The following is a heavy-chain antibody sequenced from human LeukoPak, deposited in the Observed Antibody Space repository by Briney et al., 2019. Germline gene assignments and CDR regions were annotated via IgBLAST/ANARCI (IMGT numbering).Heavy chain of an antibody. D-gene: IGHD3-10*01. CDR1: GFTFGIYA. CDR2: INGRGAGT. J-gene: IGHJ4*02. CDR3: AEDPPAGFGSGSPDY. Sequence: GGSLRLSCAASGFTFGIYAMSWVRQAPGRGLECVSTINGRGAGTFYADSVKGRFTISRDNSKNTLCLQMNSLRDEDTAIYSCAEDPPAGFGSGSPDYWGQGTLVTVSS. V-gene: IGHV3-23*01.